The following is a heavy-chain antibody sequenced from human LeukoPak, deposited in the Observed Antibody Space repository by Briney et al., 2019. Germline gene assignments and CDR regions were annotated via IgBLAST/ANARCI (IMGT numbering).Heavy chain of an antibody. J-gene: IGHJ4*02. CDR2: IYYSGST. CDR3: ARGPPYSSGWHWGHPFDY. V-gene: IGHV4-59*08. Sequence: TSETLSLTCTVSGGSISSYYWSWIRQPPGKGLEWIGYIYYSGSTNYSPSLKSRVTISVDTSKNQFSLKLSSVTAADTAVYYCARGPPYSSGWHWGHPFDYWGQGTLVTVSS. D-gene: IGHD6-19*01. CDR1: GGSISSYY.